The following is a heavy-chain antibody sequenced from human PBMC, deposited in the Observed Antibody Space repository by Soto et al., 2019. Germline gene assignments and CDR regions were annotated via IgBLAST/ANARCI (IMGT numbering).Heavy chain of an antibody. CDR3: AGSYYSGYDYVSIVY. CDR2: IYYSGST. CDR1: GGSIRSGDNY. J-gene: IGHJ4*02. V-gene: IGHV4-30-4*01. Sequence: SETLSLTCPVSGGSIRSGDNYWSWIRPPPGKGLEWIGYIYYSGSTYDNPSLKSRVTISVDTSKNQFSLKLSSVTAADTAVYYCAGSYYSGYDYVSIVYWGQGTLVTVSS. D-gene: IGHD5-12*01.